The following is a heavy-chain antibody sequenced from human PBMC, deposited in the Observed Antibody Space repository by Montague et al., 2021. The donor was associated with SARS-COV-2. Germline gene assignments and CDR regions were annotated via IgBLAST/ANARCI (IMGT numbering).Heavy chain of an antibody. J-gene: IGHJ4*02. CDR1: GGSISSSSYY. Sequence: SETLSLTCTVSGGSISSSSYYWGWIRQPPGKGLEWIGSIFYSGSTDYNPSLKSRVTMSVDTSKSQFSLKLSSVTAADTAVYYCASMVRAQVYYFDYWGQGTLVTVSS. CDR3: ASMVRAQVYYFDY. V-gene: IGHV4-39*01. CDR2: IFYSGST. D-gene: IGHD3-10*01.